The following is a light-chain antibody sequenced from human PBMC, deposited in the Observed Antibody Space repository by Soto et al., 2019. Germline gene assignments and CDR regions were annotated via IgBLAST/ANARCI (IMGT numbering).Light chain of an antibody. Sequence: QSALTQPASASGSPGQSVTISCTGTSSDVGGYRYVSWYQQYPGKAPKLMIYAVNKRPSGVPDRFSGSKSGNTASLNVSGLQAEDEADYYCSSYAGSNNYVFRTGTKVTVL. CDR3: SSYAGSNNYV. J-gene: IGLJ1*01. CDR1: SSDVGGYRY. CDR2: AVN. V-gene: IGLV2-8*01.